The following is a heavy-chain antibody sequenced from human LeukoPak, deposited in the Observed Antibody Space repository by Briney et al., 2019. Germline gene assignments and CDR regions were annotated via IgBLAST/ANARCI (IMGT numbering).Heavy chain of an antibody. Sequence: GGSLRLSCAASGFTFSSHSMNWVRQAPGKGLEWVSYISSSSSTIYYADSVKGRFTISKDNAKNSPYLQMNSLRAEDTAVYYCARGAYYYEDWGQGTLVTVSS. D-gene: IGHD3-22*01. V-gene: IGHV3-48*01. CDR2: ISSSSSTI. CDR3: ARGAYYYED. J-gene: IGHJ4*02. CDR1: GFTFSSHS.